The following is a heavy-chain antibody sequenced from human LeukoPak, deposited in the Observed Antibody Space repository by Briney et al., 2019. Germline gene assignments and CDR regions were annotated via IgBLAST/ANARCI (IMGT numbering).Heavy chain of an antibody. Sequence: PGGSLRLSCAASGFTFSSYGLHWVRQAPGKGLEWVAVIWYDGNKKYYADFVKGRFTISRDNSKNTLYLQMNSLRAEDTAVYYCARGQLLFDYWGQGTLVTVSS. CDR1: GFTFSSYG. CDR3: ARGQLLFDY. CDR2: IWYDGNKK. D-gene: IGHD2-2*01. J-gene: IGHJ4*02. V-gene: IGHV3-33*01.